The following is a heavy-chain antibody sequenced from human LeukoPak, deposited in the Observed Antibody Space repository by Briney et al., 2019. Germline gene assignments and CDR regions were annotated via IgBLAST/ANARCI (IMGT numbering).Heavy chain of an antibody. CDR1: GFTFSGHS. Sequence: GGSLRLSCAASGFTFSGHSMHWVRQAPGKGLEWVAIISYDGSNIYYSDSVRGRLTVSRDNSKNTLYLQINSLRPEDTALYHCAKDSSGYAISPPYFDHWGQGTLVTVSS. J-gene: IGHJ4*02. CDR3: AKDSSGYAISPPYFDH. CDR2: ISYDGSNI. V-gene: IGHV3-30*18. D-gene: IGHD5-12*01.